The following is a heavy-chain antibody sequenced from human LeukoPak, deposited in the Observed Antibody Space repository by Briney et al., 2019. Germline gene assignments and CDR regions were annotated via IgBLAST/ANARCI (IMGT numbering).Heavy chain of an antibody. D-gene: IGHD2-8*01. CDR3: ARDEWNGYYYMDV. CDR2: IYSSGSI. CDR1: GGSISSYY. V-gene: IGHV4-4*07. J-gene: IGHJ6*03. Sequence: SETLSLTCTVSGGSISSYYWSRIRQPAGKGLEWIGRIYSSGSISYNPSLKSRLSMSLDTSKNQFSLKLTSVTAADTAVYYCARDEWNGYYYMDVWGKGTTVTVSS.